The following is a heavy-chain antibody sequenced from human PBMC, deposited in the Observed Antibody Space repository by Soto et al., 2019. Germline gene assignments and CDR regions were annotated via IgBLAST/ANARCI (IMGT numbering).Heavy chain of an antibody. Sequence: QVHLVQSGAEVRRPGSSVKLSCKASGGTVSVDSITWLRQAPGHTLEWIGGIIPLFGAGNVADRVKARLTLSADASTSTAYMELRSLTSEDTAKYYCARTIRGEAADIPRPYDVWGQGTVVIVSP. CDR1: GGTVSVDS. J-gene: IGHJ3*01. CDR2: IIPLFGAG. V-gene: IGHV1-69*01. D-gene: IGHD6-13*01. CDR3: ARTIRGEAADIPRPYDV.